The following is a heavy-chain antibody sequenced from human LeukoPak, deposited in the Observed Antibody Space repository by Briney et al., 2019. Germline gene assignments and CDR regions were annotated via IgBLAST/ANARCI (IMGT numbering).Heavy chain of an antibody. D-gene: IGHD1-26*01. Sequence: SQTLSLTCTVSGGSISSGGYYWSWIRQHPGKGLEWIGYIYYSGSTYYNPSLKSRVTISVDTSKNQFSLKLSSVTAADTAVYYCARHKGWELHVFDIWGQGTMVTVSS. CDR3: ARHKGWELHVFDI. V-gene: IGHV4-31*03. CDR1: GGSISSGGYY. J-gene: IGHJ3*02. CDR2: IYYSGST.